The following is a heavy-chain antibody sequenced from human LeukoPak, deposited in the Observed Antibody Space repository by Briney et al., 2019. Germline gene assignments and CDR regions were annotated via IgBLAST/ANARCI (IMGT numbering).Heavy chain of an antibody. V-gene: IGHV3-33*01. CDR1: GLTFSSYG. Sequence: GRSLRLSCAASGLTFSSYGMHWVRQAPGKGLEWVAVIWYDGSNKYYADSVKGRFTISRDNSKNTLYLQMNSLRAEDTAVYYCAREVVSLGELSLPDYWGQGTLVTVSS. CDR3: AREVVSLGELSLPDY. D-gene: IGHD3-16*02. J-gene: IGHJ4*02. CDR2: IWYDGSNK.